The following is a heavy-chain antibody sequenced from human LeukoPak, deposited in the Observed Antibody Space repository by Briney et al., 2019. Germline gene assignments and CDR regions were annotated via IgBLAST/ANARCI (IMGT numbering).Heavy chain of an antibody. J-gene: IGHJ6*03. V-gene: IGHV4-61*02. D-gene: IGHD2-2*02. CDR3: ASNGYCSSTSCYRPYYYYYMDV. Sequence: SETLSLTCTVSGGSISSGSYYWSWIRQPAGKGLEWIGRIYTSGSTNYNPSLKSRVTISVDTSKNQFSLKLSSVTAADTAVYYCASNGYCSSTSCYRPYYYYYMDVWGKGTTVTVSS. CDR2: IYTSGST. CDR1: GGSISSGSYY.